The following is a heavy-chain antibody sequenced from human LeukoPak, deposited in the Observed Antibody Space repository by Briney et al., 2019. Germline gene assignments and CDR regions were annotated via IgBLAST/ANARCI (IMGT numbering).Heavy chain of an antibody. J-gene: IGHJ6*02. V-gene: IGHV5-10-1*01. CDR1: GYSFTNYW. Sequence: RGESLKISCKASGYSFTNYWITWVRQMPRRGPEWMGRIDPRDSYTNYSPSFQGHVTISADKSISTAYLQWSCLKASDTAMYYCARLSDSSDDPRDDYYPSGMDVWGQGTTVTVSS. CDR3: ARLSDSSDDPRDDYYPSGMDV. CDR2: IDPRDSYT. D-gene: IGHD3-22*01.